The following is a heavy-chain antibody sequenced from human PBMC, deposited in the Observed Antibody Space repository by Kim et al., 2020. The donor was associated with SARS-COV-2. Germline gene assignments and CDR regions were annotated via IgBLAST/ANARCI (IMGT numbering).Heavy chain of an antibody. J-gene: IGHJ4*02. V-gene: IGHV4-59*01. CDR3: AREGGYCSGGSCHYYFDY. Sequence: SRVTISVDTSKNQFSLKLSSVTAADTAVYYCAREGGYCSGGSCHYYFDYWGQGTLVTVSS. D-gene: IGHD2-15*01.